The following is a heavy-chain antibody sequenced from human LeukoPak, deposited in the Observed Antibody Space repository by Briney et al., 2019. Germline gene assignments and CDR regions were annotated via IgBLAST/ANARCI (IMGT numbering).Heavy chain of an antibody. Sequence: GGSLRLSCAASGFTFSSYWMTWVRQAPGKGLEWVANIKKDGSEKYYVDSVKSRFTISRDNTKNSLSLQMNSLRAEDTAVYYCARDGGIFGVGNFDCWGQGTLVTVSS. J-gene: IGHJ4*02. CDR2: IKKDGSEK. D-gene: IGHD3-3*01. V-gene: IGHV3-7*01. CDR3: ARDGGIFGVGNFDC. CDR1: GFTFSSYW.